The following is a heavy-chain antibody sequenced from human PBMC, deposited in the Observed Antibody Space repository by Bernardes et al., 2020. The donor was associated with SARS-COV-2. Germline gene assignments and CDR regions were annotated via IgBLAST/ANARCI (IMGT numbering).Heavy chain of an antibody. CDR1: GFTFSRYG. Sequence: GGSLRLSCAASGFTFSRYGMHWVRQAPGKGLEWVAGISYHGNDKYYADCAKGRSTISRDDSKNTLYLQMNSLRPEDTAVYFCARDAGLGAIVGRFEPWGQGTLVTVSS. D-gene: IGHD1-26*01. CDR3: ARDAGLGAIVGRFEP. CDR2: ISYHGNDK. J-gene: IGHJ5*02. V-gene: IGHV3-30*03.